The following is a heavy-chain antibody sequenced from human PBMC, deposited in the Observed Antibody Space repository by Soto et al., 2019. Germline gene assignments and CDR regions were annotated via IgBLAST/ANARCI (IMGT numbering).Heavy chain of an antibody. Sequence: PEETLSLTCTVSGGSVSSSSYSWGWIRQPPGKGLEWIGTIYSSENTYYNPSLMSRVTISVDTSKNQFSLKLSSVTAADTAVYYCARLNGYCISTNCHGYYGMDVWGQGTTVTVSS. D-gene: IGHD2-2*01. CDR1: GGSVSSSSYS. J-gene: IGHJ6*02. CDR3: ARLNGYCISTNCHGYYGMDV. CDR2: IYSSENT. V-gene: IGHV4-39*01.